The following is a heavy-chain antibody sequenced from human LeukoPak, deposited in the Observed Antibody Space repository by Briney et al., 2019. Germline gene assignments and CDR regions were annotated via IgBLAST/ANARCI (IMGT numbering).Heavy chain of an antibody. Sequence: SETLSLTCTVSGGSISSYYWSWIRQPPGKGLEWVGYIYYSGSTNYNPSLKSRVTISVDTSKNQFSLKLSSVTAADTAVYYCARMGHTQPVDIVATMFNGMDVWGQGTTVTVSS. CDR1: GGSISSYY. CDR3: ARMGHTQPVDIVATMFNGMDV. D-gene: IGHD5-12*01. CDR2: IYYSGST. V-gene: IGHV4-59*08. J-gene: IGHJ6*02.